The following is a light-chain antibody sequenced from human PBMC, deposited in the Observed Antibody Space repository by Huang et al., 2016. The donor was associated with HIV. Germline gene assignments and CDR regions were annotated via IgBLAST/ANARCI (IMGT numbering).Light chain of an antibody. Sequence: DIQMTQSPSAMSASVGDKFTITCRARQAISNYLVWFQQKPGRAPKRLIYAASSLQSGVPSRFSGSGYGTKVTLTISSLQPEDFATYYCLQHHAYPRTFGPGTKVEVK. CDR2: AAS. V-gene: IGKV1-17*03. J-gene: IGKJ1*01. CDR3: LQHHAYPRT. CDR1: QAISNY.